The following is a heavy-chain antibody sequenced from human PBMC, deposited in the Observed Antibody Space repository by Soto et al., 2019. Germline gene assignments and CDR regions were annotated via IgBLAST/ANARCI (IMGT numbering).Heavy chain of an antibody. J-gene: IGHJ6*02. D-gene: IGHD6-13*01. Sequence: QVQLQESGPGLVKPSGTLSLTCAVSGGSISSSNWWSWVRQPPGKGLEWIGEIYHSGSTNYNPSLKRRVTISVDKSKNQFSLKLSSVTAADTAVYYCARERIAAAGTRGYYYYGMDVWGQGTTVTVSS. CDR1: GGSISSSNW. CDR3: ARERIAAAGTRGYYYYGMDV. V-gene: IGHV4-4*02. CDR2: IYHSGST.